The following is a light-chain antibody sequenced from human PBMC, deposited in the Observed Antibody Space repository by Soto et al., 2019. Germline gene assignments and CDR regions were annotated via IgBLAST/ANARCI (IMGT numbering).Light chain of an antibody. Sequence: EIVMTQSPATLSVSPGERATLSCKASQSISRNVAWYQQKPGQAPRLLIYGASTRATGIPARFSGSGSGTDFTLTISSLQSEDFAVYFCQQYNNWPPVTFGGGTKVDIK. V-gene: IGKV3-15*01. CDR3: QQYNNWPPVT. CDR2: GAS. J-gene: IGKJ4*01. CDR1: QSISRN.